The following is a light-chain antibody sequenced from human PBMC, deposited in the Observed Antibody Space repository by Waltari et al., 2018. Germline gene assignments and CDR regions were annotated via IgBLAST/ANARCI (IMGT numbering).Light chain of an antibody. CDR1: SSDVGGYNY. V-gene: IGLV2-14*01. Sequence: QSALTPPASVSGSPGQSITISCTGTSSDVGGYNYVPWYQQHPGKAPKLLIYEVSNRPSGVSNRFSGSKSGNTASLTISGLQAEDEADYYCCSYTGSSSPYVFGAGTKVTVL. CDR2: EVS. J-gene: IGLJ1*01. CDR3: CSYTGSSSPYV.